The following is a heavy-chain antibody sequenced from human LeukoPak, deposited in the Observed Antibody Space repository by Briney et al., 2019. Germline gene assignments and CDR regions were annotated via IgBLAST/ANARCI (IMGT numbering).Heavy chain of an antibody. V-gene: IGHV3-23*01. CDR2: TVGSRPDT. CDR1: GFTFTNYA. D-gene: IGHD3-10*01. CDR3: AKDPGGITMVRDYYYYYYMDV. Sequence: PGGSLRLSCAASGFTFTNYAMSWVRQTPGKGLEWVAATVGSRPDTYHADSVKGRFTVSRDNSKNTLYLQMNSLRAEDTAVYYCAKDPGGITMVRDYYYYYYMDVWGKGTTVTVSS. J-gene: IGHJ6*03.